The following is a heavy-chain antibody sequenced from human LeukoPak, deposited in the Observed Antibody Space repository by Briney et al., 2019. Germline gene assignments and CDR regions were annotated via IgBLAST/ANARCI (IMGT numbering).Heavy chain of an antibody. D-gene: IGHD3-22*01. CDR3: ARDAHTYYYDSSGYSYRSN. Sequence: GSLRLSCAASGFTFSSYEMNWVRQAPGKGLEWVSYISSSGSTIYYADSVKGRFTISRDNAKNSLYLQMNSLRAEDTAVYYCARDAHTYYYDSSGYSYRSNWGQGTLVTVSS. V-gene: IGHV3-48*03. J-gene: IGHJ4*02. CDR2: ISSSGSTI. CDR1: GFTFSSYE.